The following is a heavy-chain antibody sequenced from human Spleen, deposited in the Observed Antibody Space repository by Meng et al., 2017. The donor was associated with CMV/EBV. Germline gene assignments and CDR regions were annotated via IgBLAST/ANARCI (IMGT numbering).Heavy chain of an antibody. CDR1: GYTFTSCA. J-gene: IGHJ4*02. Sequence: KASGYTFTSCAMKWVGQAPGQGVEWMGWINTNTGNPTYAQGFTGRFVFSLDTSISTAYLQSSSLKAEDTAVYYCARDPGLTGPGNYWGQGTLVTVSS. D-gene: IGHD3-9*01. CDR2: INTNTGNP. V-gene: IGHV7-4-1*02. CDR3: ARDPGLTGPGNY.